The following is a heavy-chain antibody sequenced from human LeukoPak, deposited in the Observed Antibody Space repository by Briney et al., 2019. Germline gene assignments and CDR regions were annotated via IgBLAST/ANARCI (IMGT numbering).Heavy chain of an antibody. CDR1: GFTFSSYD. V-gene: IGHV3-13*01. J-gene: IGHJ4*02. CDR2: IGTAGDT. D-gene: IGHD1-26*01. Sequence: GGSLRLSCAASGFTFSSYDMHWVRQATGKGLEWVSAIGTAGDTYYPGSVKGRCTISRENAKNSLYLQMNSLRAGDTAVYYCARGPLLGPIVYWGQGTLVTVSS. CDR3: ARGPLLGPIVY.